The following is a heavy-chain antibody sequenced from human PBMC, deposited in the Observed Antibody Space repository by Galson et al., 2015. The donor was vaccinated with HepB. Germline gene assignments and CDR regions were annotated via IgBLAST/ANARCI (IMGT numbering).Heavy chain of an antibody. D-gene: IGHD1-1*01. Sequence: SLRLSCAASGFTFSSLGMTWVRQAPGKGLECVSAIGVNAGSTDYADSVKGRFTISRDNSKNMLDLQMNNLRAEDTAVYYCAKGTTNIDYWGQGTLVTVSS. CDR1: GFTFSSLG. V-gene: IGHV3-23*01. J-gene: IGHJ4*02. CDR3: AKGTTNIDY. CDR2: IGVNAGST.